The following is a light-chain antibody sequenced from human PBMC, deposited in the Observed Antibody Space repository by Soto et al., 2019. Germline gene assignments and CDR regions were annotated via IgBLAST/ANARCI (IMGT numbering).Light chain of an antibody. CDR1: QSVGSQ. CDR3: QQRSTWPRT. Sequence: EIVLTQSPATLSLSPGERATLSCRTSQSVGSQLTWFQQRPGQPPRLLLYDASNAATGIPARFSGSGSGTEFTLTINSLEPEDLGVYFCQQRSTWPRTFGQGTKLEI. CDR2: DAS. J-gene: IGKJ2*01. V-gene: IGKV3-11*01.